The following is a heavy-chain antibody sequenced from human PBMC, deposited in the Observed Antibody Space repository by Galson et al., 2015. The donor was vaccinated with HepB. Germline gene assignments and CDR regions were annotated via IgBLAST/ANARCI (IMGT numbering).Heavy chain of an antibody. CDR3: AKDSYGYSFGRFDN. V-gene: IGHV3-30*18. J-gene: IGHJ4*01. CDR1: GFTFSSYG. Sequence: SLRLSCAASGFTFSSYGMHWVRQAPGKGLEWVAVISYGGSDKYYADSMKGRFTISRDNSKNTLYLQMNSLRAEDSALYYCAKDSYGYSFGRFDNWGHGTLVTVSS. CDR2: ISYGGSDK. D-gene: IGHD5-18*01.